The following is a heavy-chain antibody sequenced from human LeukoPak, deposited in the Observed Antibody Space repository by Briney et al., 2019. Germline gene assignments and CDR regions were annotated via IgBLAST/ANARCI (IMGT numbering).Heavy chain of an antibody. J-gene: IGHJ4*02. D-gene: IGHD3-22*01. CDR1: GYTFTSYD. CDR2: MNPNSGNT. V-gene: IGHV1-8*01. CDR3: ARSRGVNYYDSSGYSN. Sequence: GASVKVSCKASGYTFTSYDINWVRPATGQGLEWMGWMNPNSGNTGYAQKFQGRVTMTRNTSISTAYMELSSLRSEDTAVYYCARSRGVNYYDSSGYSNWGQGTLVTVSS.